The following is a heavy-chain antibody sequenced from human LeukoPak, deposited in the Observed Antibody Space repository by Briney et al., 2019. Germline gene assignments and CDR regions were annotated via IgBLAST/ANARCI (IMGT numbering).Heavy chain of an antibody. Sequence: SETLSLTCTVSGGYISSYYWSWIRQPPGEGLEWIGYVYYTGSTNYNPSLKSRVSISVDTSKNQFSLKLRSVSAADTAVYYCADERIIRTNEGYYYMDVWGKGTTVTVSS. CDR3: ADERIIRTNEGYYYMDV. D-gene: IGHD2-8*01. CDR1: GGYISSYY. V-gene: IGHV4-59*01. J-gene: IGHJ6*03. CDR2: VYYTGST.